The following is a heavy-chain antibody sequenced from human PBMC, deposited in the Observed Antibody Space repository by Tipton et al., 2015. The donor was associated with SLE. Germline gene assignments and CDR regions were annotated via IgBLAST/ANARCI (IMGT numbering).Heavy chain of an antibody. Sequence: QLVQSGPEVKKPGSSVKVSCKASGGTFSSYAISWVRQAPGQGLEWMGGIIPIFGTANYGQKFQGRVTITADESTSTACMELRSVRAEDTAVYYCARGPPDHIPFDSWGQGTRVSVSS. V-gene: IGHV1-69*01. CDR1: GGTFSSYA. CDR2: IIPIFGTA. J-gene: IGHJ4*02. D-gene: IGHD1-14*01. CDR3: ARGPPDHIPFDS.